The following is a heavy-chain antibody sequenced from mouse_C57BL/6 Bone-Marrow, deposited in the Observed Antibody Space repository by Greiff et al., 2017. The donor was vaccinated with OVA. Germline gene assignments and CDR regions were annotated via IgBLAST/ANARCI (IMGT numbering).Heavy chain of an antibody. CDR2: IHPNSGST. CDR3: VKGNYYGSLDY. V-gene: IGHV1-64*01. D-gene: IGHD1-1*01. CDR1: GYTFTSYW. Sequence: VQLQQSGAELVKPGASVKLSCKASGYTFTSYWMHWVKQRPGQGLEWIGMIHPNSGSTNYNEKFKSKATLTVDKSSSTAYMQLSSLTSEDSAVYYCVKGNYYGSLDYWGQGTTLTVSS. J-gene: IGHJ2*01.